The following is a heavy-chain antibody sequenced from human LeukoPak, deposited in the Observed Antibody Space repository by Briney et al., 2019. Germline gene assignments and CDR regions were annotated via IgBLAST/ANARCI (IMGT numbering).Heavy chain of an antibody. CDR3: ARESSVASGDY. J-gene: IGHJ4*02. D-gene: IGHD6-19*01. CDR1: GYTFTGCY. Sequence: ASVKVSGKASGYTFTGCYMHWVRQAPGQGLERMGWINPNSGGTNYAQKFQGWVTMTRDTSISTAYMELSRLRSDDTAVYYCARESSVASGDYWGQGTLVTVSS. V-gene: IGHV1-2*04. CDR2: INPNSGGT.